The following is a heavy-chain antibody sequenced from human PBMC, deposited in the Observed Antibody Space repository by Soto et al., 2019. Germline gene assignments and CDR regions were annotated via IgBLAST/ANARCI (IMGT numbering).Heavy chain of an antibody. CDR1: GGSIRSYY. Sequence: QVQLQESGPGLVKPSETLSLTCNVSGGSIRSYYWSWVRQPAGKPLEWIGRIYTSGSTNYNPSLRGGVSMSGDPPKNRFPGGGTLGTPGDRAVYSGGGEGARGFGMELWAQGPTAPFS. CDR2: IYTSGST. D-gene: IGHD3-10*01. CDR3: GGEGARGFGMEL. J-gene: IGHJ6*02. V-gene: IGHV4-4*07.